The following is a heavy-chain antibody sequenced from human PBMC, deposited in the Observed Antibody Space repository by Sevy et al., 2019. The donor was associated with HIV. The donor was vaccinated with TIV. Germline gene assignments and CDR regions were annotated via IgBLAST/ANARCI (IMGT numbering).Heavy chain of an antibody. CDR2: IYHSGST. V-gene: IGHV4-30-2*01. J-gene: IGHJ3*02. Sequence: SETLSITCAVSGGSISSGGYSWSWIRQPPGKGLEWIGYIYHSGSTHYNPSLKSRVTISVDRSKNQFSLKLSSVTAADTAVYYCASQSGKDAFDIWGQGTMVTVSS. CDR1: GGSISSGGYS. D-gene: IGHD3-10*01. CDR3: ASQSGKDAFDI.